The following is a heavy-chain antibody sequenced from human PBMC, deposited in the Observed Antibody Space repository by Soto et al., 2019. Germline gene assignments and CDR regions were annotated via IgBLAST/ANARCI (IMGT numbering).Heavy chain of an antibody. CDR3: TTDGAKVTIFGVATFDY. V-gene: IGHV3-15*01. D-gene: IGHD3-3*01. J-gene: IGHJ4*02. Sequence: PGGSLRLSCAASGFSFSNAWMSWVRQAPGKGLEWVGRIKSKTDGGTADYAAPVKGRFTISRDDSKNTLYLQMNSLKTEDTAVYYCTTDGAKVTIFGVATFDYWGQGTLVTVSS. CDR2: IKSKTDGGTA. CDR1: GFSFSNAW.